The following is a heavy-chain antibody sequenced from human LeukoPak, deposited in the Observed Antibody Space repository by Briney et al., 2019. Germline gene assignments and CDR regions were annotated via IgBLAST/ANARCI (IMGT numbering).Heavy chain of an antibody. J-gene: IGHJ4*02. V-gene: IGHV4-39*07. CDR3: ARGNQISGWGPHYFTY. Sequence: SETLSLTCTVSGGSISSGSYYWGWIRQPPGKGREWIGSIYHTESTYYNPSLKSRVTLSVDTSKNQFSLNLSSMTAADTAVYFCARGNQISGWGPHYFTYWGQGILVTVSS. CDR1: GGSISSGSYY. D-gene: IGHD6-19*01. CDR2: IYHTEST.